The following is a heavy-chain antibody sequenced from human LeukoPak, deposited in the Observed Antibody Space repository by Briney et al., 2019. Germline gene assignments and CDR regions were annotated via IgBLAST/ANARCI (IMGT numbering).Heavy chain of an antibody. Sequence: TSETLSLTCTVSGGSISSYYWSWIRQPAGKGLEWIGRIYTSGSTNYNPSLKSRVTMSVDTSKNQFSLKLSSVTAADTAVYYCASIAVAGSGINWFDPWGQGTLVTVSS. CDR3: ASIAVAGSGINWFDP. J-gene: IGHJ5*02. D-gene: IGHD6-19*01. V-gene: IGHV4-4*07. CDR1: GGSISSYY. CDR2: IYTSGST.